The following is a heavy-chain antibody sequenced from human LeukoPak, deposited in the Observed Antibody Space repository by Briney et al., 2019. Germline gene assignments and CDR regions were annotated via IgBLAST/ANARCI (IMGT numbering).Heavy chain of an antibody. D-gene: IGHD3-10*01. Sequence: SETLSLTCTVSGGSISSYYWSWVRQPPGKGLEWIGYIYTSGSTNYNPSLKSRVTISVDTSKSQFSLKLSSVTAADTAVYYCARQGARYGSGSYAVDPWGQGTLVTVSS. CDR2: IYTSGST. CDR3: ARQGARYGSGSYAVDP. J-gene: IGHJ5*02. V-gene: IGHV4-4*09. CDR1: GGSISSYY.